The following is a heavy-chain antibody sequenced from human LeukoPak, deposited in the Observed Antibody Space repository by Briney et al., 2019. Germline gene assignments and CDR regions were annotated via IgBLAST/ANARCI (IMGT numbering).Heavy chain of an antibody. Sequence: GGSQRLYCAASGFTFSIDVMHWVRQAPGKGMEWVAVISYDGSNKYYADSVKGRFTISRDNSKNTLYLQMNSLRAEDTAVYYCAGYYSSTSCFSWGQGTLVTVSS. CDR3: AGYYSSTSCFS. CDR2: ISYDGSNK. CDR1: GFTFSIDV. V-gene: IGHV3-30*03. J-gene: IGHJ5*02. D-gene: IGHD2-2*03.